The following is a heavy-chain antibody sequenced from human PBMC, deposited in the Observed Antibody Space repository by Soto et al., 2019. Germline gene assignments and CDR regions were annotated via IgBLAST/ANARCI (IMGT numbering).Heavy chain of an antibody. CDR1: GGTFSSYA. V-gene: IGHV1-69*01. Sequence: QVQLVQSGAEVKKPGSSVKVSCKASGGTFSSYAISWVRQAPGQGLEWMGGIIPIFGTANYAQKFQGRVTITADESTSTAYMELSSLGSGDTAGYYWGRETQVGAHGPPGYWGQGTLVTVSS. CDR3: GRETQVGAHGPPGY. CDR2: IIPIFGTA. D-gene: IGHD1-26*01. J-gene: IGHJ4*02.